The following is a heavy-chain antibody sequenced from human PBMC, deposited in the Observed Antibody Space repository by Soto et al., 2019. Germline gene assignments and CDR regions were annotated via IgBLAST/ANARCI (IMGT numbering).Heavy chain of an antibody. CDR2: IKGDGSAK. CDR3: ARDVSPGSSGYYLDDFDI. Sequence: EVQLVESGGGLVQPGGSLRLSCAASGFTFGNYWMTWVRQAPGKGLEWVANIKGDGSAKSYLDSVRGRFTVSRDNAENSLFLQMTILRAEDTALYYCARDVSPGSSGYYLDDFDIWGQGTMVTVS. D-gene: IGHD6-25*01. CDR1: GFTFGNYW. V-gene: IGHV3-7*05. J-gene: IGHJ3*02.